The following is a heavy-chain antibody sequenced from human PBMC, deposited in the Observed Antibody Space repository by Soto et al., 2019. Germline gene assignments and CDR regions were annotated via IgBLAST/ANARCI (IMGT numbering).Heavy chain of an antibody. D-gene: IGHD2-15*01. CDR3: ARALGYCSGGSCYSPTGWFDP. CDR1: GYSFTSYW. V-gene: IGHV5-51*01. Sequence: GESLKISCKGSGYSFTSYWIGWVRQMPGKGLEWMGIIYPGDSDTRYSPSFQGQVTISADKSISTAYLQWSSLKASDTAMYYCARALGYCSGGSCYSPTGWFDPWGQGTLVTVSS. CDR2: IYPGDSDT. J-gene: IGHJ5*02.